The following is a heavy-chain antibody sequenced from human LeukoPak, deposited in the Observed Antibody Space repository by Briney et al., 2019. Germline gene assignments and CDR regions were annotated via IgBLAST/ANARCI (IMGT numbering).Heavy chain of an antibody. Sequence: SQTLSLTCAISGDSVSSNSAAWNWIRQSPSRGLEWLGRTYYRSKWYNDYAVSVKSRITINPDTSKNQFSLQLNSVAPEDTAVYYCARDRPGPFVGYYYYMDVWGKGTTVTVSS. CDR3: ARDRPGPFVGYYYYMDV. D-gene: IGHD3-16*01. V-gene: IGHV6-1*01. CDR1: GDSVSSNSAA. CDR2: TYYRSKWYN. J-gene: IGHJ6*03.